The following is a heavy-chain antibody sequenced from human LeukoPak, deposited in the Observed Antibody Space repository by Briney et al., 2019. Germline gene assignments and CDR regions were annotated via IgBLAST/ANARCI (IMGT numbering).Heavy chain of an antibody. J-gene: IGHJ6*02. Sequence: PSETLSLTCTVSAGISSFYWSWLRQPPGKGLEWIGYVFHTGHTNYNPSLKSRVTMSIDPSKDQFSLEVTSVTAADTAVYYCARGADEYQLLYGYYYYGMDVWGQGTTVTVSS. CDR2: VFHTGHT. CDR1: AGISSFY. D-gene: IGHD2-2*02. CDR3: ARGADEYQLLYGYYYYGMDV. V-gene: IGHV4-59*01.